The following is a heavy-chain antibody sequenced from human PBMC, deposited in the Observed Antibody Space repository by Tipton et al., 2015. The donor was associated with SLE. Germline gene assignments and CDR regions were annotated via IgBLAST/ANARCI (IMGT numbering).Heavy chain of an antibody. CDR3: ARGIAAAGTVFDY. J-gene: IGHJ4*02. V-gene: IGHV1-18*01. D-gene: IGHD6-13*01. Sequence: KFQGRVTMTTDTSTSTAYMELRSLRSDDTAVYYCARGIAAAGTVFDYWGQGTLVTVSS.